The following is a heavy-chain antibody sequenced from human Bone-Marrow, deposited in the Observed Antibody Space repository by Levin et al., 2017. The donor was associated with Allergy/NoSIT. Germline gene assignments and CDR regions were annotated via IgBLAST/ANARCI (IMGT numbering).Heavy chain of an antibody. V-gene: IGHV3-21*01. CDR3: ARLGMTSGVFLAEYYNGFDV. D-gene: IGHD3-10*01. CDR1: GFTFSSFH. CDR2: ISGSGDYI. J-gene: IGHJ6*02. Sequence: PGGSLRFSCAASGFTFSSFHIHWVRQAPGKGLEWVASISGSGDYIYYADSVKGRFTISRDNAKNSVHLQMDSLRAEDTAVYYCARLGMTSGVFLAEYYNGFDVWGQGPTVTVSS.